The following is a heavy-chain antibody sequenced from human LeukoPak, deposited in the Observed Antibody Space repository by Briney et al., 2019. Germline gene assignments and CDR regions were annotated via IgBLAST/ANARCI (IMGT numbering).Heavy chain of an antibody. D-gene: IGHD3-22*01. V-gene: IGHV3-74*01. CDR1: GFTFSSYW. J-gene: IGHJ4*02. Sequence: PGGSLRLSCAASGFTFSSYWMHWVRQAPGKGLVWVSRINSDVITTTYADSVRGRFTISRDNAKNTLYLQMSSLRAEDTAVYYCSIYDSSGSFAYWGQGTLVTVSS. CDR3: SIYDSSGSFAY. CDR2: INSDVITT.